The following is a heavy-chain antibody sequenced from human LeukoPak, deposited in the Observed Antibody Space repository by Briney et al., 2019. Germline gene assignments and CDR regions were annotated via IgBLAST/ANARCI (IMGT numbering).Heavy chain of an antibody. Sequence: GSLRLSCAASGFTFSSYEMNWVRQAPGKGLEWVSYISSSGSTIYYADSVKGRFTISRDNAKNSLYLQMNSLRAEDTAVYYCAKEPICGGGSCFSRCFDFWGQGTLVTVSS. V-gene: IGHV3-48*03. D-gene: IGHD2-15*01. CDR1: GFTFSSYE. J-gene: IGHJ4*02. CDR2: ISSSGSTI. CDR3: AKEPICGGGSCFSRCFDF.